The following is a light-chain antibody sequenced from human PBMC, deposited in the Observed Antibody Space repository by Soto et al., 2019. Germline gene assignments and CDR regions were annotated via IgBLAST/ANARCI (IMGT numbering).Light chain of an antibody. CDR3: CLSPGSLTWL. J-gene: IGLJ3*02. CDR2: EVN. V-gene: IGLV2-11*01. CDR1: GSDVGDSSH. Sequence: QSALTQPRSVSGSPGQSVTISCTATGSDVGDSSHVSWYQLHPGKAPKLMIYEVNNRPSGVPDRFSGSKSGSTDSLTISGLQYEDEDEYYCCLSPGSLTWLFGGGTKLTV.